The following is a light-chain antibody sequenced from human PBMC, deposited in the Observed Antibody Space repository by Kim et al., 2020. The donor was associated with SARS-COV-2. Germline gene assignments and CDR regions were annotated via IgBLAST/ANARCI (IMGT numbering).Light chain of an antibody. CDR2: DAS. V-gene: IGKV3-15*01. J-gene: IGKJ1*01. CDR3: QQYHNWPPWT. Sequence: SPGERATLSCRAGQGISTNLAWYQQKSGQAPRLLIYDASTRATDIPARFSGSGSGTEFTLTISGLQSEDFAVYYCQQYHNWPPWTFGQGTKLEI. CDR1: QGISTN.